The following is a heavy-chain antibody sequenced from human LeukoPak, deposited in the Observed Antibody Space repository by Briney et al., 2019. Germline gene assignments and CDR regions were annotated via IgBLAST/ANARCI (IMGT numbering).Heavy chain of an antibody. V-gene: IGHV1-2*02. Sequence: ASVKVSCKASGYTFTGYYMHWVRQAPGQGLEWMGWINPNSGGTNYAQKFQGGVTMTRDTSIGTAYMELSSLRSDNTAVYYCARVSESGSLDYWGQGTLITVSS. CDR2: INPNSGGT. J-gene: IGHJ4*02. D-gene: IGHD1-26*01. CDR1: GYTFTGYY. CDR3: ARVSESGSLDY.